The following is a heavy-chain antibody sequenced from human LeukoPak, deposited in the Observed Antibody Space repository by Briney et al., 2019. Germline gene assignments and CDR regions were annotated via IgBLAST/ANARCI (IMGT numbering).Heavy chain of an antibody. D-gene: IGHD3-3*01. Sequence: PSETLSLTCTVSGGSISSYYWSWIRQPPGKGLEWIGYIYYSGSTNYNPSLKSRVTISVDTSKNQFSLKLSSVTAADTAVYYCARRYDFWSGYYYYYYMDVWGKGTTVTVSS. CDR1: GGSISSYY. CDR2: IYYSGST. V-gene: IGHV4-59*01. J-gene: IGHJ6*03. CDR3: ARRYDFWSGYYYYYYMDV.